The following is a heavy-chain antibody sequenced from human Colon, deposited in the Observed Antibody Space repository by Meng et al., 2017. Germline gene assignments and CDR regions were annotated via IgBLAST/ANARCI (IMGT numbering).Heavy chain of an antibody. CDR3: ARYFYDSRGVTWFDP. D-gene: IGHD3-22*01. CDR2: FYFSGNT. V-gene: IGHV4-31*03. J-gene: IGHJ5*02. CDR1: GGSISSGDYY. Sequence: HVRLQHPAPGLLHPSLPLSSTCPVSGGSISSGDYYWSWSRQHPGKGLEWIGYFYFSGNTYYNPSLKSRVSISVDTSKNRFSLNLSSVTAADTAVYYCARYFYDSRGVTWFDPWGQGTLVTVSS.